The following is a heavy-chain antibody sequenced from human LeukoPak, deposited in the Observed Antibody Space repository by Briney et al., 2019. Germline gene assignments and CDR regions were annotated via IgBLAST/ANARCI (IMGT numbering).Heavy chain of an antibody. D-gene: IGHD1-26*01. CDR3: AKDSHGYSGSYYDYYYYYMDV. V-gene: IGHV3-21*01. Sequence: GGSLRLSCAASGFTFSSYSMNWVRQAPGKGLEWVSSISSSSSYIYYADSVKGRFTISRDNAKNSLYLQMNSLRAEDTAVYYCAKDSHGYSGSYYDYYYYYMDVWGKGTTVTVSS. J-gene: IGHJ6*03. CDR2: ISSSSSYI. CDR1: GFTFSSYS.